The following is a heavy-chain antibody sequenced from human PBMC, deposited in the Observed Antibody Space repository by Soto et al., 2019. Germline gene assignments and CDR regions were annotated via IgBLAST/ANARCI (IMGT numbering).Heavy chain of an antibody. Sequence: SGGSLRLSCAASGFTFSSYGMHWVRQAPGKGLEWVSVISGSGGSPSYADSVQGRFSISRDNPKNTLYLQMNSLRGEDTAMYYCAKARCSTTNCYVPDYWGQGTLVTVSS. D-gene: IGHD2-2*01. CDR2: ISGSGGSP. CDR3: AKARCSTTNCYVPDY. CDR1: GFTFSSYG. J-gene: IGHJ4*02. V-gene: IGHV3-23*01.